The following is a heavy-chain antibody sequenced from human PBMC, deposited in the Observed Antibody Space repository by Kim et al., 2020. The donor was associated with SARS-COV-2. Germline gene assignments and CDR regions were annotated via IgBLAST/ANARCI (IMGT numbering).Heavy chain of an antibody. D-gene: IGHD5-18*01. CDR1: GFTFSNYA. V-gene: IGHV3-23*01. J-gene: IGHJ3*02. CDR3: AKCQYSYGSDAFDI. Sequence: LSLTCAASGFTFSNYAMNWVRQAPGKGLEWVSGIRGGGANPKYADSVKGRFTISRDNSKNTLYLQMNSLRGDDTALYYCAKCQYSYGSDAFDIWGQGTLVSVSS. CDR2: IRGGGANP.